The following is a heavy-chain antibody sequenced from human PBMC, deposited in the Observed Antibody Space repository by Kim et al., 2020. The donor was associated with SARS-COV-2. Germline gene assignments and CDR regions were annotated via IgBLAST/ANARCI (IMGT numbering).Heavy chain of an antibody. V-gene: IGHV4-39*01. J-gene: IGHJ4*02. CDR3: ARHGPPRGYDIDY. Sequence: YTPSLKSRVTISVDTSKNQFSLKLSSVTAADTAVYYCARHGPPRGYDIDYWGQGTLVTVSS. D-gene: IGHD5-12*01.